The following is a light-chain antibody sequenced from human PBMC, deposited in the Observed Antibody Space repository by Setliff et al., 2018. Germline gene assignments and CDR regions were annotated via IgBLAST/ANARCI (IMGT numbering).Light chain of an antibody. Sequence: QSALTQPASVSGSPGQSITISCTGTRSDVGNYNSVSWYQQHPGKAPKLMIYDVSNRPSGVSNRFSGSKSGNTASLTISGLQAEDEADYYCSSYTSSSTLFGTGTRSPS. CDR1: RSDVGNYNS. J-gene: IGLJ1*01. CDR2: DVS. CDR3: SSYTSSSTL. V-gene: IGLV2-14*03.